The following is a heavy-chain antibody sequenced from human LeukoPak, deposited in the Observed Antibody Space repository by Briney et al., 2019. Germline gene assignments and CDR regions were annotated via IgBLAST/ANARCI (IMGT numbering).Heavy chain of an antibody. Sequence: GGTLRLSCTASGFTFSTYGMSWVRQAPGKGLEWVSAISGSGGSTYYADSVKGRFTISRDNSKNTLYLQMNSLRAEDTAVYYCAKVTGLFSASDIWGQGTMVTVSS. CDR2: ISGSGGST. D-gene: IGHD3-22*01. J-gene: IGHJ3*02. CDR3: AKVTGLFSASDI. V-gene: IGHV3-23*01. CDR1: GFTFSTYG.